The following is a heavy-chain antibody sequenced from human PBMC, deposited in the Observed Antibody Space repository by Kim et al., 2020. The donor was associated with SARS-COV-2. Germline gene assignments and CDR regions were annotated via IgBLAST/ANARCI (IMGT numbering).Heavy chain of an antibody. V-gene: IGHV3-23*01. Sequence: GGSLRLSCAASGFTFSSYAMSWVRQAPGKGLEWVSTISDSGGSRYYSDSEKGRFTISRDNYKNTLYLQMNSLRAEDTAVNYCAKGWSYFDCWGQGTLVT. J-gene: IGHJ4*02. CDR2: ISDSGGSR. CDR1: GFTFSSYA. D-gene: IGHD3-3*01. CDR3: AKGWSYFDC.